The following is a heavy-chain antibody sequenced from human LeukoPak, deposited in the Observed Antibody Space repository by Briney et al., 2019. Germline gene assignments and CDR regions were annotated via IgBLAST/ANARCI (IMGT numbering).Heavy chain of an antibody. Sequence: GGSLRLSCAASGFTFSSYSMNWVRQAPGKGLEWVSYISSSSSTIYYADSVKGRFTISRDNAKNSLYLQMNSLRAEDTAVYYCARRARYPDYWGQGTLVTASS. CDR3: ARRARYPDY. V-gene: IGHV3-48*01. CDR2: ISSSSSTI. D-gene: IGHD1-1*01. CDR1: GFTFSSYS. J-gene: IGHJ4*02.